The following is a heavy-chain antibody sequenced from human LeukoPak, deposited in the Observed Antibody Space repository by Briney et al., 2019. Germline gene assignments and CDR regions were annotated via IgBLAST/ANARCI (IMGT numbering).Heavy chain of an antibody. CDR1: GFTFSSFA. CDR2: IGGSGVNT. D-gene: IGHD1-26*01. J-gene: IGHJ4*02. Sequence: GGSLRLSCVASGFTFSSFAMSWVRQAPGKGLEWVSSIGGSGVNTCYADSLKGRFSISRDNSQNTLYLQMGSLRVEDTAIFYCAKVRSATGMTTTYFDYWGQGTLVTVSS. CDR3: AKVRSATGMTTTYFDY. V-gene: IGHV3-23*01.